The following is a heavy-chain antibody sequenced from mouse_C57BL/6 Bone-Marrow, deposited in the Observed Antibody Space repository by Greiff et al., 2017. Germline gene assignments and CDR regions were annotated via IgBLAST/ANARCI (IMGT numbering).Heavy chain of an antibody. J-gene: IGHJ4*01. CDR2: IDPSDSYT. D-gene: IGHD1-1*01. Sequence: QVQLQQPGAELVRPGTSVKLSCKAFGYTFTSYWMHWVKQRPGQGLEWIGVIDPSDSYTNYNQKFKGKATLTVDTSSSTAYMQLSSLTSEDSAVYYCARLTTVVATSREDYWGQGTSVTVSS. V-gene: IGHV1-59*01. CDR3: ARLTTVVATSREDY. CDR1: GYTFTSYW.